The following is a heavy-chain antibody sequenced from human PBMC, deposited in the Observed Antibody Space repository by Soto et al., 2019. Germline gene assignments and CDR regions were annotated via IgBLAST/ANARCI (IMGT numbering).Heavy chain of an antibody. CDR1: GFTFSSYS. Sequence: GGSLILSCAASGFTFSSYSMNWVRQAPGKGLEWVSSISSSSSYINYADSVKGRFTISRDNAKNSLYLQMNSLRAEDTAVYYCARVPYPYCGGDCDLFYWGQGTLVTVSS. CDR3: ARVPYPYCGGDCDLFY. J-gene: IGHJ4*02. CDR2: ISSSSSYI. V-gene: IGHV3-21*01. D-gene: IGHD2-21*02.